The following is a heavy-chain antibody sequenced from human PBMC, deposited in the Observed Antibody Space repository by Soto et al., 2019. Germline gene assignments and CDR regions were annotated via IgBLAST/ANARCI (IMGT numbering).Heavy chain of an antibody. CDR3: AIPNLGSSGWFGAFDI. V-gene: IGHV5-51*01. J-gene: IGHJ3*02. D-gene: IGHD6-19*01. CDR1: GYSFTSYW. Sequence: LGESLKISCKGSGYSFTSYWIGWVRQMPGKGLEWMGIIYPGDSDTRYSPSFQGQVTISADKSISTAYLQWSSLKASDTAMYYCAIPNLGSSGWFGAFDIWGQGTMVTVS. CDR2: IYPGDSDT.